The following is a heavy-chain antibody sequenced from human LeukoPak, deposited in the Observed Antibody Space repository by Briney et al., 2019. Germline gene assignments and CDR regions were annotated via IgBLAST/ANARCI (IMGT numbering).Heavy chain of an antibody. D-gene: IGHD3-10*01. Sequence: ASMKVSCKASGGTFSCYNFIWVRQAPGQGLEWMGGIIPMQGTPNYAQKFQDRVTISADKSTTTVYMALSSLRDEDTAMYYCARTVLYYGSGSYYGEYYYYYMDVWGKGTTVTVSS. J-gene: IGHJ6*03. CDR3: ARTVLYYGSGSYYGEYYYYYMDV. CDR1: GGTFSCYN. CDR2: IIPMQGTP. V-gene: IGHV1-69*08.